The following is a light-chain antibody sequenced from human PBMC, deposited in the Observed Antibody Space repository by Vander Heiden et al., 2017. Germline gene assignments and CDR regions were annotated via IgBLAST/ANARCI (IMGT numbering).Light chain of an antibody. V-gene: IGLV1-40*01. CDR1: AGLD. CDR3: QSYDTSLSGYV. Sequence: AGLDVHWYQHLPGSAPKLLIYDNNNRPSGVPDRFSGSKTGTSASLAITGLQAEDEADYYCQSYDTSLSGYVFGTGTKVTVL. J-gene: IGLJ1*01. CDR2: DNN.